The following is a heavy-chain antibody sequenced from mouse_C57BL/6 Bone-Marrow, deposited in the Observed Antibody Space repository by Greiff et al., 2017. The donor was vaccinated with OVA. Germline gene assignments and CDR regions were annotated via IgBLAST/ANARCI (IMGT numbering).Heavy chain of an antibody. Sequence: EVQLQQSGPVLVKPGPSVKISCKASGFTFTDYYMHWVKQRPGQGLEWIGIVYPCNGGTNYNQKFKGKATLTVDTSSSTAYMQLSSLTSEDSAVYDCARQRDAGHAYDAMDYWGQGTSVTVSA. CDR2: VYPCNGGT. J-gene: IGHJ4*01. V-gene: IGHV1-36*01. D-gene: IGHD3-1*01. CDR1: GFTFTDYY. CDR3: ARQRDAGHAYDAMDY.